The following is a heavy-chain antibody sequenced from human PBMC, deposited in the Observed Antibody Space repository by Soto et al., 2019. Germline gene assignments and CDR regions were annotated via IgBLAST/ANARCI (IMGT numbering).Heavy chain of an antibody. V-gene: IGHV1-46*01. J-gene: IGHJ5*02. CDR3: ARGITIFGVVIINWFDP. Sequence: ASLKVSCKASGYTFTRYYMHWVRQAPGQGLEWMGIINPSGGSTSYAQKFQGRVTMTRDTSTSTVYMELSSLRSEDTAVYYCARGITIFGVVIINWFDPWGQGTLVTVSS. D-gene: IGHD3-3*01. CDR2: INPSGGST. CDR1: GYTFTRYY.